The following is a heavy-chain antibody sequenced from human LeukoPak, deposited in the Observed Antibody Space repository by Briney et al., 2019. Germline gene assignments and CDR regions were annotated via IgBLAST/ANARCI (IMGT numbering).Heavy chain of an antibody. CDR1: GGSFSGYY. Sequence: PSETLSLTCAVDGGSFSGYYWSWIRQPPGKGREWIGEINHSGSTNYNPSLKSRGTISVDTSKNQCSLKLSSVTAADTAMYYCARGYCSGGSCYEQGNDYWGQGTLVTVSS. V-gene: IGHV4-34*01. CDR2: INHSGST. J-gene: IGHJ4*02. D-gene: IGHD2-15*01. CDR3: ARGYCSGGSCYEQGNDY.